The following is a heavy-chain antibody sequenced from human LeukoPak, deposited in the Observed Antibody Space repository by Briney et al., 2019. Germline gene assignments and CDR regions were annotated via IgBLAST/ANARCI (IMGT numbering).Heavy chain of an antibody. V-gene: IGHV3-30*18. CDR3: AKDASGLVMVNPAKGYYFDY. Sequence: GGSLRLSCAASGFTFSSYGMHWVRQAPGKGPEWVAVISYDGSNKYYADSVKGRFTISRDNSKNTLYLQMNSLRAEDTAVYYCAKDASGLVMVNPAKGYYFDYWGQGTLVTVSS. CDR1: GFTFSSYG. D-gene: IGHD3-22*01. CDR2: ISYDGSNK. J-gene: IGHJ4*02.